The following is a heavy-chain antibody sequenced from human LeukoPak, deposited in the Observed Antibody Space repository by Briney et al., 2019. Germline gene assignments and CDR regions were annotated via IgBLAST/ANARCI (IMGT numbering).Heavy chain of an antibody. Sequence: PGGSLRLSCAASGFTVSSNYMSWVRQAPGKGLEWVSIIYSGGNTYYADSVKGRFTISRDNSKNTVYLQMNSLRAEDTAVYYCARDRNSGSSLDIWGQGTMLTVSS. CDR3: ARDRNSGSSLDI. V-gene: IGHV3-53*01. CDR2: IYSGGNT. J-gene: IGHJ3*02. D-gene: IGHD6-6*01. CDR1: GFTVSSNY.